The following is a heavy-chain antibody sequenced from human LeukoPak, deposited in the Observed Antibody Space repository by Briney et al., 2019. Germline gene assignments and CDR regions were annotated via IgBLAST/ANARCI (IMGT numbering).Heavy chain of an antibody. CDR2: IKLDGSQK. V-gene: IGHV3-7*01. CDR3: TRDFWTDY. CDR1: GFTFRNYW. J-gene: IGHJ4*02. D-gene: IGHD3/OR15-3a*01. Sequence: GGSLRLSCAASGFTFRNYWMSWVRQAPGKGLEWVANIKLDGSQKNYVDSVKGRFTISRDNAKNFLYPQLNSLRAEDTAVYYCTRDFWTDYWGQGTLVTVSS.